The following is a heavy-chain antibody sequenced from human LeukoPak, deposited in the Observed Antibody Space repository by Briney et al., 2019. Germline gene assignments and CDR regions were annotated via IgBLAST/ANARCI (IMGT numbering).Heavy chain of an antibody. Sequence: ASVKVSCKASGYTFTSYGISWVRQAPGQGLEWMGIINPSGGSTSYAQKFQGRVTMTRDTSTSTVYMELRSLKSEDTAVYYCARGLYCGGDCFQGSNAFDIWGQGTMVTVSS. CDR2: INPSGGST. CDR1: GYTFTSYG. CDR3: ARGLYCGGDCFQGSNAFDI. V-gene: IGHV1-46*01. J-gene: IGHJ3*02. D-gene: IGHD2-21*01.